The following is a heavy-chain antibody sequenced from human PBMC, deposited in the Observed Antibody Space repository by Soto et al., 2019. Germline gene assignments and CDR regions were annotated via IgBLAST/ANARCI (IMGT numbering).Heavy chain of an antibody. CDR1: GYSLTNYW. D-gene: IGHD4-17*01. V-gene: IGHV5-51*01. J-gene: IGHJ6*02. CDR2: IYPGDSDT. CDR3: ARLSSYGDPGPYYYGMDV. Sequence: GESLKISCKGSGYSLTNYWIGWARQMPGKGLEWMGIIYPGDSDTRYSPSFQGQVTISADKSTSTAYLQWSSLKASDTAMYYCARLSSYGDPGPYYYGMDVWGQGTTVTVSS.